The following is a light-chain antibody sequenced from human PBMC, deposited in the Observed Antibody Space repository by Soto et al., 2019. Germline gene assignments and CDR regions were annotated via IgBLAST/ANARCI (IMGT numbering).Light chain of an antibody. Sequence: QSVLTQPASVSGSPGQSITISCTGTSSDIGGFYYVSWYQHHPGKGPKLLIYEVSYRPSGISDRFSGSKSGNTASLTISGLHPEDDGDYYCSSYTSNNTRVFGTGTKVTVL. CDR3: SSYTSNNTRV. CDR2: EVS. CDR1: SSDIGGFYY. J-gene: IGLJ1*01. V-gene: IGLV2-14*01.